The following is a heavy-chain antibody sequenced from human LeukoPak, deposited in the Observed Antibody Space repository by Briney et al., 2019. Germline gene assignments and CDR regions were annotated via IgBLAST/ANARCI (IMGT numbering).Heavy chain of an antibody. Sequence: ASVKVSCKASGYTFTSYGISWVRQAPGQGLEWMGWMNPNSGNTGYAQKFQGRVTMTRNTSISTAYMELSSLRSEDTAVYYCATVSYGSGTDYWGQGTLVTVSS. V-gene: IGHV1-8*02. CDR1: GYTFTSYG. CDR2: MNPNSGNT. D-gene: IGHD3-10*01. CDR3: ATVSYGSGTDY. J-gene: IGHJ4*02.